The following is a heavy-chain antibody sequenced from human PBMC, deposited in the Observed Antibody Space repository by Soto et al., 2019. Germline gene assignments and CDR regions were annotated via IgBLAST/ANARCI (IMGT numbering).Heavy chain of an antibody. CDR1: GYTFTSYA. V-gene: IGHV1-3*01. Sequence: ASVKVSCKASGYTFTSYAMHWVRQAPGQRLEWMGWINAGNGNTKYSQKFQGRVTMTRDTSVSTAYMELSRLRSDDTAVYYCARGGGQSGYYMDVWGKGTTVTISS. J-gene: IGHJ6*03. CDR3: ARGGGQSGYYMDV. CDR2: INAGNGNT. D-gene: IGHD1-26*01.